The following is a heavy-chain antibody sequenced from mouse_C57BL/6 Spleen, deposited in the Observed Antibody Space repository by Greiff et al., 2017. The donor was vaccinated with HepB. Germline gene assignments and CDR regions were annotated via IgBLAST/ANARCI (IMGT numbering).Heavy chain of an antibody. J-gene: IGHJ4*01. D-gene: IGHD2-5*01. V-gene: IGHV5-17*01. CDR3: ARRYSNYVDYYAMDY. CDR1: GFTFSDYG. CDR2: ISSGSSTI. Sequence: EVMLVESGGGLVKPGGSLKLSCAASGFTFSDYGMHWVRQAAEKGLEWVAYISSGSSTIYYADTVKGRFTISRDNAKNTLFLQMTSLRSEDTAMYYCARRYSNYVDYYAMDYWGQGTSVTVSS.